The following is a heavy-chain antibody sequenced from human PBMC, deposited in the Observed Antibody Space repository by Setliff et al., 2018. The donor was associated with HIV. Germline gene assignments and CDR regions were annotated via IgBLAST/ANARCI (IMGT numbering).Heavy chain of an antibody. D-gene: IGHD3-10*01. V-gene: IGHV3-7*03. CDR1: GLSLSYYR. CDR2: IEQDGSEK. CDR3: ARVVDTSGGYWGSFYRYMDV. Sequence: PGGSLRLSCAASGLSLSYYRMNWVRQAPGKGLEWVANIEQDGSEKYYVDSVKGRFTISRDNTKNSLYLQMDSLRAEDTAVYYCARVVDTSGGYWGSFYRYMDVWGKGTTVTVSS. J-gene: IGHJ6*03.